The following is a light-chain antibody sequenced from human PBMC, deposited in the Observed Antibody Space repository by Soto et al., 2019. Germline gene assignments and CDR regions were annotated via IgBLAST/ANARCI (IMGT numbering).Light chain of an antibody. CDR1: SSDVGAFDY. Sequence: QSALTQSASVSGSPGQSITISCTGTSSDVGAFDYVSWYQHSPGNAPKLMIYDVSNRPPGVSSRFSGSKSGNTASLTISGLQAEDETFYYCSSYTSSRTLVFGGGTKLTVL. CDR3: SSYTSSRTLV. V-gene: IGLV2-14*03. CDR2: DVS. J-gene: IGLJ2*01.